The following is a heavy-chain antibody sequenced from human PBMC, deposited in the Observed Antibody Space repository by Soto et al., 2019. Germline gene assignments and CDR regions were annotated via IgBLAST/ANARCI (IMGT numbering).Heavy chain of an antibody. D-gene: IGHD3-16*01. V-gene: IGHV1-3*01. CDR1: GYTFTEQN. CDR3: ATYDYGFNGY. J-gene: IGHJ4*01. CDR2: IKRGNGDT. Sequence: GASVKVSCKASGYTFTEQNMHWVRQAPGQSLEWMGWIKRGNGDTQYSQKFQGRVTLTGDTSASTAYMELRSLTSEDTAVYYCATYDYGFNGYWGQGTQVTVS.